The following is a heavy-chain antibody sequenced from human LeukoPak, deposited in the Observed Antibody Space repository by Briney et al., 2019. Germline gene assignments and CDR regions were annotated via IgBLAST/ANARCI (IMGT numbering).Heavy chain of an antibody. CDR2: ISAGGGST. Sequence: PGGSLRLSCAASGFTFSSYAMSWVRQAPGKGLDRVSAISAGGGSTDYADSVKGRFTISRDNSKNTLYLQMNSLRAEDTAVYYCAKDAERWLFFYGYWGQGTLVTVSS. J-gene: IGHJ4*02. D-gene: IGHD6-19*01. V-gene: IGHV3-23*01. CDR3: AKDAERWLFFYGY. CDR1: GFTFSSYA.